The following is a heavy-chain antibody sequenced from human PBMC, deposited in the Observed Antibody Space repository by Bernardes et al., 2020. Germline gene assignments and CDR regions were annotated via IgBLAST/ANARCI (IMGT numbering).Heavy chain of an antibody. CDR2: ISGSGGST. CDR3: ARGVGYGDSHDAFDI. CDR1: GFTFSSYA. J-gene: IGHJ3*02. D-gene: IGHD4-17*01. V-gene: IGHV3-23*01. Sequence: GGSLRLSCAASGFTFSSYAMSWVRQAPGKGLEWVSAISGSGGSTYYADSVKGRFTISRDNSKNTLYLQMNSLRAEDTAVYFCARGVGYGDSHDAFDIWGQGTMVTVSS.